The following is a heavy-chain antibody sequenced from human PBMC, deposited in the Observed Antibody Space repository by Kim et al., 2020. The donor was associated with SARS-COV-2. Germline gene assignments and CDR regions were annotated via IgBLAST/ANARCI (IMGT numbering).Heavy chain of an antibody. CDR3: ARGENWNDEGPGAFDI. D-gene: IGHD1-1*01. V-gene: IGHV1-18*01. J-gene: IGHJ3*02. Sequence: KLQGRVTMTTDTSTSTAYMELRSLRSDDTAVYYCARGENWNDEGPGAFDIWGQGTMVTVSS.